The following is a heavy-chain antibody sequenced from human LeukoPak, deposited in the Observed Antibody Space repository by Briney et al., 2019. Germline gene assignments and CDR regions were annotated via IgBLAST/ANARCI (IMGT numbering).Heavy chain of an antibody. CDR3: VRDVAYYDGNHDY. V-gene: IGHV3-7*01. Sequence: GGSLRLSCEASGFNYSDYYVTWVRQAPGKGLEWVANINQDGTEKNYVDSVKGRFTISRDNAKKSLFLQMNNLRADDTAMYYCVRDVAYYDGNHDYWGPGTLVIVSS. CDR1: GFNYSDYY. CDR2: INQDGTEK. J-gene: IGHJ4*02. D-gene: IGHD3-10*01.